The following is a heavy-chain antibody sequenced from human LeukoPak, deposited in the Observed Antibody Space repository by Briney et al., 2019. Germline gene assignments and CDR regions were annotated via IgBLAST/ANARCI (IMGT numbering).Heavy chain of an antibody. CDR2: IQYRGGV. CDR3: ARRVVEAVASPEHNWLDL. V-gene: IGHV4-59*08. J-gene: IGHJ5*02. CDR1: GGSISTYY. Sequence: SETLSLICIVSGGSISTYYGKWIRQPPGKGLEGIVRIQYRGGVIYNPSLQSRVNLSLDTFQNQSYLKVPSVTAAETAVYYCARRVVEAVASPEHNWLDLWGQGTRVTVSS. D-gene: IGHD6-13*01.